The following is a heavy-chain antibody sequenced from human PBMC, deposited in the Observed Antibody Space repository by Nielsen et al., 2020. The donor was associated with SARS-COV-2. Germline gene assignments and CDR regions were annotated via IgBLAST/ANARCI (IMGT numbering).Heavy chain of an antibody. J-gene: IGHJ5*02. CDR2: FDPEDGET. V-gene: IGHV1-24*01. CDR1: GYTFTSYY. Sequence: ASVKVSCKASGYTFTSYYMHWVRQAPGKGLEWMGGFDPEDGETIYAQKFQGRVTMTEDTSTDTAYMELSSLRSEDTAVYYCATGPGDYNNWFDPWGQGTLVTVSS. CDR3: ATGPGDYNNWFDP. D-gene: IGHD4-17*01.